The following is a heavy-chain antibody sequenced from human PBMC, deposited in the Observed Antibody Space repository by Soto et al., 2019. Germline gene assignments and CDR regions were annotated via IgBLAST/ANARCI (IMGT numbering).Heavy chain of an antibody. CDR1: GYTFTSYG. J-gene: IGHJ5*02. CDR2: ISAYNGNT. Sequence: QVPLVQSGAEVKKPGASVKVSCKASGYTFTSYGISWVRQAPGQGLEWMGWISAYNGNTNYAQKLQGRVTMTTDTSTSTAYMELRSLRSDDTAVYYCARDRLDDIVVVPALEDWFDPWGQGTLVTVSS. CDR3: ARDRLDDIVVVPALEDWFDP. D-gene: IGHD2-2*01. V-gene: IGHV1-18*01.